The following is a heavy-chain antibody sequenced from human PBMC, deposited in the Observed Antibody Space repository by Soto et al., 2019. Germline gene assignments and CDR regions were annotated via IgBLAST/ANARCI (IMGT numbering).Heavy chain of an antibody. CDR1: GFSFNNAW. J-gene: IGHJ5*02. D-gene: IGHD4-17*01. Sequence: GGSLRLSCAAPGFSFNNAWMNWVRQAPGKGLEWVAVISHDGSKTNYADSVKGRVTISRDNSKDTVYLQMNSLRAEDTAVYYCAKVPPSVSTVGYNWFDPWGQGTLVTVSS. CDR2: ISHDGSKT. CDR3: AKVPPSVSTVGYNWFDP. V-gene: IGHV3-30*18.